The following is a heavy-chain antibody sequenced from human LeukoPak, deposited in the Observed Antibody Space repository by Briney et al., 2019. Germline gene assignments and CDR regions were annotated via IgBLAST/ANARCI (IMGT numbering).Heavy chain of an antibody. V-gene: IGHV3-30*02. J-gene: IGHJ5*02. CDR1: GFTFSSYG. D-gene: IGHD2-2*01. CDR3: AKGYCTSTTCYDAGDWFDL. Sequence: GGSLRLSCAASGFTFSSYGMHWVRQAPGKGLEWVAFIRYDGSNKYYADSVKGRFTISRDNSKNTLCLQMNSLRAEDTAVYYCAKGYCTSTTCYDAGDWFDLWGQGTLVTVSS. CDR2: IRYDGSNK.